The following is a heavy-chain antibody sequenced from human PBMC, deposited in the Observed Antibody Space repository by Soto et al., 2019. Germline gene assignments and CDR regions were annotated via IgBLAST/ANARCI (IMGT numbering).Heavy chain of an antibody. CDR2: IYYSGST. CDR3: ARDGVSSTEYTWNYGTYFDY. J-gene: IGHJ4*02. D-gene: IGHD1-7*01. V-gene: IGHV4-59*01. Sequence: SETLSLTCTVSGGSSISYYWSWIRQPTGKGLEWIGYIYYSGSTNYNPSLKSRVTISVDSTKQTLYLQMNSLRPDDTAMYYCARDGVSSTEYTWNYGTYFDYWGQGALLTVSS. CDR1: GGSSISYY.